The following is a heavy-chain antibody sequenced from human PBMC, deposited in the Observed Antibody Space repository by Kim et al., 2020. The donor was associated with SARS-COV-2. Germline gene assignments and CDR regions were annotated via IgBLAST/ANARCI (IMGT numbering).Heavy chain of an antibody. CDR3: ARGHRDDYVWRSPVYYYYVIKV. V-gene: IGHV3-48*04. Sequence: GGSLRLSCAASGFTFSSYSMNWVRQAPGKGLEWVSYISSSSSTIYYADSVKGRFTISRDNAKNSLYLQMNSLRAEDTVVYYCARGHRDDYVWRSPVYYYYVIKVLCQGTTVTVS. J-gene: IGHJ6*02. CDR2: ISSSSSTI. CDR1: GFTFSSYS. D-gene: IGHD3-16*01.